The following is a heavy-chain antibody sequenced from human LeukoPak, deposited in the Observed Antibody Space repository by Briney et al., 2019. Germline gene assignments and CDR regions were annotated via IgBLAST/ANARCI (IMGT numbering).Heavy chain of an antibody. CDR3: TTGPIHLWLYSGIDV. D-gene: IGHD5-18*01. CDR1: GFTFGDHA. J-gene: IGHJ6*02. CDR2: VRSKAYRGPT. Sequence: PGRSLRLSCTASGFTFGDHAMSWVRQAAGKGLEWVGFVRSKAYRGPTEYAASVKGILIISRDDSKGIAYLQLNSLNIEDTAVYYCTTGPIHLWLYSGIDVWGQGTTVIVSS. V-gene: IGHV3-49*04.